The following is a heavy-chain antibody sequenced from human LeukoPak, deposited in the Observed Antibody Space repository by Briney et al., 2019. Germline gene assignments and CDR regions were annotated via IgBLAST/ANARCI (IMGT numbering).Heavy chain of an antibody. CDR3: ARGYGVY. V-gene: IGHV4-59*01. Sequence: SETLSLTCTVSGGPISSYYWSWIRQPPGKGLEWIGYIYYSGSTNYNPSLKSRVTISVDTSKNQFSLKLSSVTAADTAVYYCARGYGVYWGQGTLVTVSS. CDR1: GGPISSYY. CDR2: IYYSGST. J-gene: IGHJ4*02. D-gene: IGHD2-15*01.